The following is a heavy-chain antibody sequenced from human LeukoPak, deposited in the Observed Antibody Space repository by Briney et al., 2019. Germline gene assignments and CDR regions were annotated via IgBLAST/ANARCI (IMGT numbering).Heavy chain of an antibody. J-gene: IGHJ4*02. CDR3: AKATMIVVVITYFDY. V-gene: IGHV3-23*01. Sequence: TGGSLRLSCAASGFTFSSYAMSWVRQTPGKGLEWVTAISDSGGSTYYADSVKGRFTISRDNSKNTLYLQMNILRAEDTAVYYCAKATMIVVVITYFDYWGQGTLVTVSS. CDR1: GFTFSSYA. D-gene: IGHD3-22*01. CDR2: ISDSGGST.